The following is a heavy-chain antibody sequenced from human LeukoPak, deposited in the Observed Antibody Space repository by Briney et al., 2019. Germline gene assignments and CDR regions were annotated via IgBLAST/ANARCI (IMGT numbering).Heavy chain of an antibody. J-gene: IGHJ6*03. V-gene: IGHV1-2*02. D-gene: IGHD2-2*01. CDR1: GYTFTGHY. Sequence: ASVKVSCKASGYTFTGHYMHWVRQAPGQGLEWMGWINPNSGGTNYAQKFQGRVTMTRDTSISTAYMELSRLRSDDTAVYYCARQYPFDYYYYMDVWGKGTTVTVSS. CDR3: ARQYPFDYYYYMDV. CDR2: INPNSGGT.